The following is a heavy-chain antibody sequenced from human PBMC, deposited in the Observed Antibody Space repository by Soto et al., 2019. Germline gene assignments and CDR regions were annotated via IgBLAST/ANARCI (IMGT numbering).Heavy chain of an antibody. J-gene: IGHJ1*01. V-gene: IGHV3-74*01. Sequence: EVQLVESGGGLVQPGGSLRLSCVASGFTFSSYWMHWVRQAPGKGLVWVSSISNDGSSIYADPVKGRFTISRDNAKNTLYLQMNSLRAEDTAVYYCARLPNKSPQNWGQGTLVIVPP. CDR3: ARLPNKSPQN. CDR2: ISNDGSS. CDR1: GFTFSSYW.